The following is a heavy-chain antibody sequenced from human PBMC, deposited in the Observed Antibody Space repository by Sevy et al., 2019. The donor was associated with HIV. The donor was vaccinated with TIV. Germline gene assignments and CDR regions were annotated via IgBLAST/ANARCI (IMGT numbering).Heavy chain of an antibody. Sequence: GGSLRLSCAASGFTFRTYAMNCVRQAPGKGLEWVSSITTSGRYTYSADSVEGRFTISRDNSQNTVYLQMNSLRVDDTAVYYCAKGYCSGGSCPRDYYYYGMDAWGQGTTVTVSS. D-gene: IGHD2-15*01. J-gene: IGHJ6*02. CDR2: ITTSGRYT. CDR3: AKGYCSGGSCPRDYYYYGMDA. V-gene: IGHV3-23*01. CDR1: GFTFRTYA.